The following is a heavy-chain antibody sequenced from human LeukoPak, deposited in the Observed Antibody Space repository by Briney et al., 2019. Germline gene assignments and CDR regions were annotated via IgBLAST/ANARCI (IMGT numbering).Heavy chain of an antibody. CDR2: IYYSGST. Sequence: SETLSLTCTVSGGSISSYYWSWIRQPPGKGLEWIGYIYYSGSTNYNPSLKSRVTISVDTSKNQFSLKLSSVTAADTAVYYCARMVHSSSWVPGFDYWGQGTLVTVSS. CDR1: GGSISSYY. V-gene: IGHV4-59*01. CDR3: ARMVHSSSWVPGFDY. D-gene: IGHD6-13*01. J-gene: IGHJ4*02.